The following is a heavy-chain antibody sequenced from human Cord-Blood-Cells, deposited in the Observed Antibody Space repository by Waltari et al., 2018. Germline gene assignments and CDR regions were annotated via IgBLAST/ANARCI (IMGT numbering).Heavy chain of an antibody. J-gene: IGHJ3*02. CDR3: ARTKWELPDDAFDI. Sequence: QVQLVQSGAEVKKPGASVKVSCKASGYTFTGYYMHWVRQAPGQGLEWMGWINPNRGGTNYAQKFQGRVTMTRDTSISTAYMELSRLRSDDTAVYYCARTKWELPDDAFDIWGQGTMVTVSS. CDR2: INPNRGGT. D-gene: IGHD1-26*01. CDR1: GYTFTGYY. V-gene: IGHV1-2*02.